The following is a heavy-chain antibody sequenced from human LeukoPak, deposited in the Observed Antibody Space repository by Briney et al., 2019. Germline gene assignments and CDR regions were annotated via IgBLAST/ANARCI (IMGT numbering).Heavy chain of an antibody. CDR2: IYYSGST. J-gene: IGHJ3*02. V-gene: IGHV4-30-4*08. CDR3: ARAVGDFWSGYSAFDI. CDR1: GGSISSGDYY. Sequence: SETLSLICTVSGGSISSGDYYWSWIRQPPGKGLEWIGYIYYSGSTYYNPSLKSRVTISVDTSMNQFSLKLSSVTAADTAVYYCARAVGDFWSGYSAFDIWGQGTMVTVSS. D-gene: IGHD3-3*01.